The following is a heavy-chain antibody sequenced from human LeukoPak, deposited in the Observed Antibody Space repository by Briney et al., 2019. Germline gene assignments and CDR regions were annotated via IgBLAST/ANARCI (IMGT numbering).Heavy chain of an antibody. CDR1: GYTFTRSG. D-gene: IGHD3-22*01. V-gene: IGHV1-18*01. J-gene: IGHJ3*02. CDR3: ARDYCDSSGYSHDAFDI. Sequence: GAPLRPSSTAAGYTFTRSGISRVGRAPGPRLEWRGWISAYKGNTNYAQKLQGRVTMTTDTSTSTAYMELRSLRSDDTAVYYCARDYCDSSGYSHDAFDIWGQGTMVTVSS. CDR2: ISAYKGNT.